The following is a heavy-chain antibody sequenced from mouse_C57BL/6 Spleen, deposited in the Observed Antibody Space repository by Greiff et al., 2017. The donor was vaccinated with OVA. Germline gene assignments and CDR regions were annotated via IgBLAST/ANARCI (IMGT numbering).Heavy chain of an antibody. Sequence: QVQLQQSGAELVRPGASVTLSCKASGYTFTDYEMHWVKQTHVHGLEWIGAIDPETGGTAYNQKFKGKAILTADKSSSTAYMELRSLTSEDSAVYYCTRWAGYWGQGTTLTVSS. V-gene: IGHV1-15*01. J-gene: IGHJ2*01. CDR1: GYTFTDYE. CDR3: TRWAGY. CDR2: IDPETGGT.